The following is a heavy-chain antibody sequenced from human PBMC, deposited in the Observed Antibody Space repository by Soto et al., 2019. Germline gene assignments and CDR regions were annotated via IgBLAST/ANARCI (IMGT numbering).Heavy chain of an antibody. Sequence: QITLKEAGPTLVKPTQTLTLTCTFSGFSLSTTGEGVFWIRQPPGRAPEWLALVHWNDDKRYSPTLRPRLTIGKATSSNQVVLSLTNVESVDTGTYCWANRRLGDPNPGYNGLDVGGQGTTVIVSS. CDR3: ANRRLGDPNPGYNGLDV. J-gene: IGHJ6*02. CDR2: VHWNDDK. D-gene: IGHD3-3*01. CDR1: GFSLSTTGEG. V-gene: IGHV2-5*01.